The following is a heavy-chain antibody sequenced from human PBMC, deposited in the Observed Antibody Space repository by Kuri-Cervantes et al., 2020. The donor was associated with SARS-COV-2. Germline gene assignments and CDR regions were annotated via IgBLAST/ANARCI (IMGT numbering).Heavy chain of an antibody. J-gene: IGHJ4*02. V-gene: IGHV3-30*02. CDR2: IRYDGSNK. Sequence: GESLKISCAASGFTFSSYGMHWVRQAPGKGLEWVAFIRYDGSNKYYADSAKGRFTISRDNSKNTLYLQMNSLRAEDTAVYYCAKDRPHAVIVVVPAAISSYFDYWGQGTLVTVSS. D-gene: IGHD2-2*01. CDR3: AKDRPHAVIVVVPAAISSYFDY. CDR1: GFTFSSYG.